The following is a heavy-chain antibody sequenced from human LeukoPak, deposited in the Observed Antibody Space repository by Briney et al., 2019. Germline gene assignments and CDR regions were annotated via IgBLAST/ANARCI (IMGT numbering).Heavy chain of an antibody. J-gene: IGHJ4*02. CDR3: AKDPRTGTAPDLFDY. CDR1: GFTFSSYA. V-gene: IGHV3-30-3*01. CDR2: ISYDGSNK. D-gene: IGHD1-1*01. Sequence: QPGGSLRLSCAASGFTFSSYAMHWVRQAPGKGLEWVAVISYDGSNKFYTDSVKGRFSISRDNSKNTLYLQMNSLRAEDTAVYYCAKDPRTGTAPDLFDYWGQGTLVTVSS.